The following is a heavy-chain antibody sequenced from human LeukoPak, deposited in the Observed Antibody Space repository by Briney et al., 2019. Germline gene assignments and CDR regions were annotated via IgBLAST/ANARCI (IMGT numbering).Heavy chain of an antibody. V-gene: IGHV3-33*01. J-gene: IGHJ4*02. CDR3: ARDCSGGDCPRHYFDY. Sequence: GSPLRHHCAASGIPFINYSKQRVRPAPGTRLEWQAVIWSDGSKKYYADSVKGRFTISRDNSKNMLYLQMNSLRAEDTAVYYCARDCSGGDCPRHYFDYWGQGTLVTVSS. CDR1: GIPFINYS. CDR2: IWSDGSKK. D-gene: IGHD2-21*02.